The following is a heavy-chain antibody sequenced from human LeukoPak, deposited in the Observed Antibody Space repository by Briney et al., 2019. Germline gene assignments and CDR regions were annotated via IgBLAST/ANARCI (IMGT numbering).Heavy chain of an antibody. V-gene: IGHV6-1*01. CDR3: AREVRGIIITGFDY. J-gene: IGHJ4*02. D-gene: IGHD3-10*01. CDR1: GVSVSSNSAA. CDR2: TYYRSKWYS. Sequence: SQTLSLTCAISGVSVSSNSAAWDWIRQSPSRGLEWLGRTYYRSKWYSDYALFVKSRITINPDTSKNQFSLQLNSVTPEDTAVYYCAREVRGIIITGFDYWGQGTLVTVSS.